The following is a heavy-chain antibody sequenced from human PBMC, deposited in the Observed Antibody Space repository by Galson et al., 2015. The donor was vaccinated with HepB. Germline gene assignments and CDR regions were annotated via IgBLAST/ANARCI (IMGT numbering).Heavy chain of an antibody. J-gene: IGHJ3*02. Sequence: SLRLSCAASGFTFSSYAMSWVRQAPGKGLEWVSAISGSGGSTYYADSVKGRFTISRDNSKNTLYLQMNSLRAEDTAVYYCAKSNTGEVDAFDIWGQGTMVTVSS. CDR3: AKSNTGEVDAFDI. CDR1: GFTFSSYA. D-gene: IGHD7-27*01. CDR2: ISGSGGST. V-gene: IGHV3-23*01.